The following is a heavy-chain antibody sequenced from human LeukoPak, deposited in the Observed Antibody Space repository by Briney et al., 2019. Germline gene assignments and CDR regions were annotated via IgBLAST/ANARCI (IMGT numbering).Heavy chain of an antibody. V-gene: IGHV6-1*01. D-gene: IGHD3-10*02. J-gene: IGHJ4*02. CDR3: AREYVPVLNDYFDY. CDR1: GDSVSSNSVA. CDR2: TYYRSRWYN. Sequence: SQTLSLTCAISGDSVSSNSVAWNWIRQSPSRGLEWLGRTYYRSRWYNDYAVSVKSRITINPDTSKNQFSLQLNSVTPEDTAVYYCAREYVPVLNDYFDYWGQGTLVIVSS.